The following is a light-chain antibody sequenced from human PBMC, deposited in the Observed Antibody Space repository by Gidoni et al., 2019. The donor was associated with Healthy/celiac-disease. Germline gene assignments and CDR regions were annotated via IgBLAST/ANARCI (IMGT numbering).Light chain of an antibody. CDR1: QGISSL. CDR3: QQANSFPLT. V-gene: IGKV1-12*01. Sequence: LQMNQSPSSVSASAGDRVTITCRASQGISSLLAWYQQKPGKAPKLLLYAASSLQSGVPSRFSGSGSGTDFTLTISSLQPEDFATYYCQQANSFPLTFGQXTKLEIK. J-gene: IGKJ2*01. CDR2: AAS.